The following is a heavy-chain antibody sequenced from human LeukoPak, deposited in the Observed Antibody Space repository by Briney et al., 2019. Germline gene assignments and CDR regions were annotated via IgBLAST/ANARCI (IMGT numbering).Heavy chain of an antibody. Sequence: PGGSLRLSCAASGFTFSRFGVSWVRQAPGKGLEWVSAISNSGSTIYYADSVKGRFTISRDNAKNSLYLQMNSLRAEDTAVYYCARVAVGAPRGCFDYWGQGTLVTVSS. J-gene: IGHJ4*02. CDR3: ARVAVGAPRGCFDY. D-gene: IGHD1-26*01. CDR1: GFTFSRFG. CDR2: ISNSGSTI. V-gene: IGHV3-48*03.